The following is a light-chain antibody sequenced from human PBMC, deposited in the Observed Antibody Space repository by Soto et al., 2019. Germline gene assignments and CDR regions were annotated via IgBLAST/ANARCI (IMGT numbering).Light chain of an antibody. CDR2: EAS. Sequence: DIQMTQSPSSLSTFVGERVTITCQASQDISNSLNWYQQKPGKAPNLLIYEASKLQTGVPSRFSGGGSGTHFTFTISNLQPEDIATYYCQHYDNLPRYTFGLGTKLEIK. CDR1: QDISNS. V-gene: IGKV1-33*01. J-gene: IGKJ2*01. CDR3: QHYDNLPRYT.